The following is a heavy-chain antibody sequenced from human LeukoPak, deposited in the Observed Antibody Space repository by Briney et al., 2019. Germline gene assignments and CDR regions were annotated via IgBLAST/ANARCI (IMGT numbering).Heavy chain of an antibody. D-gene: IGHD3-3*01. CDR2: ISSSSSYI. CDR3: ARDHRLYRNYDFWNGAYYYYGMDV. Sequence: GGSLRLSCAASGFTFSSYSMNWVRQAPGKGLEWVSSISSSSSYIYYADSVKGRFTISRDNAKNSLYLQMNSLRAEDTAVYYCARDHRLYRNYDFWNGAYYYYGMDVWGQGTTVTVSS. J-gene: IGHJ6*02. CDR1: GFTFSSYS. V-gene: IGHV3-21*01.